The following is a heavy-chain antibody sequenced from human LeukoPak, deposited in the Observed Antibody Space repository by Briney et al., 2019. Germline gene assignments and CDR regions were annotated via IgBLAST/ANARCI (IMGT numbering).Heavy chain of an antibody. J-gene: IGHJ4*02. V-gene: IGHV1-24*01. CDR2: FDPEDSET. CDR3: ATDPGYCSGGSCYVGY. CDR1: GYTLTELS. Sequence: ASVKVSCKVSGYTLTELSMHWVRQAPGKGLEWMGGFDPEDSETIYAQKFQGRVTMTEDTSTDTAYMELSSLRSEDTAVYYCATDPGYCSGGSCYVGYWGQGTLVTVSS. D-gene: IGHD2-15*01.